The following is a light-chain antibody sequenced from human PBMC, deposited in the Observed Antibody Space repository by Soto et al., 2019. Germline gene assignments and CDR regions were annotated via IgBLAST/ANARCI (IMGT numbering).Light chain of an antibody. J-gene: IGLJ2*01. CDR1: DNDVGRYDY. Sequence: QSVLTQPPSASGSPGMSVTLSCSGTDNDVGRYDYVSWYQQHPGKVPKLLIYEVSKRPSGVPDRFSASKSGNTASLTVSGLQGEDEADYYCMSYVGGNSVAFGGGTKLTVL. CDR2: EVS. CDR3: MSYVGGNSVA. V-gene: IGLV2-8*01.